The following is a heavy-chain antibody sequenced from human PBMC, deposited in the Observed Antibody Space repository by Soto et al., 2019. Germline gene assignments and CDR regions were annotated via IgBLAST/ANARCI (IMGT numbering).Heavy chain of an antibody. CDR2: IYSGGST. CDR1: GFTVSSNY. V-gene: IGHV3-53*04. Sequence: HPGGSLRLSCAASGFTVSSNYVSWVRQAPGKGLEWVSVIYSGGSTYYADSVKGRFTISRHNSKNTLYLQMNSLRAEDTAVYYCARDLRPTADAFDIWGQGTMVTVSS. CDR3: ARDLRPTADAFDI. J-gene: IGHJ3*02.